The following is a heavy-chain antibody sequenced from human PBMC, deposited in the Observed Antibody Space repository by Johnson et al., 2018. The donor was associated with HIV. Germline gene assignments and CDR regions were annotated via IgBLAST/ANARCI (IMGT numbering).Heavy chain of an antibody. CDR3: ARYYDSRPFDI. Sequence: DVQLVESGGGLVQPGGSLRLSCAASGFTFSSYAMSWVRQAPGKELEWVSAISGGGGSIGYADSVKGRFTISRDNSKNTLYLRMNSLRAEDTAVYYCARYYDSRPFDIWGQGTMVTVSS. V-gene: IGHV3-23*04. D-gene: IGHD3-22*01. J-gene: IGHJ3*02. CDR1: GFTFSSYA. CDR2: ISGGGGSI.